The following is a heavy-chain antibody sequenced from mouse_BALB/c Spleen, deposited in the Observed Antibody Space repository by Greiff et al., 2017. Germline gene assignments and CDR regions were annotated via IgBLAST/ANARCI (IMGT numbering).Heavy chain of an antibody. J-gene: IGHJ2*01. V-gene: IGHV5-12-2*01. CDR3: ARHSTTVAFDY. CDR1: GFTFSSYT. Sequence: VQVVESGGGLVQPGGSLKLSCAASGFTFSSYTMSWVRQTPEKRLEWVAYISNGGGSTYYPDTVKGRFTISRDNAKNTLYLQMSSLKSEDTAMYYCARHSTTVAFDYWGQGTTLTVSS. CDR2: ISNGGGST. D-gene: IGHD1-1*01.